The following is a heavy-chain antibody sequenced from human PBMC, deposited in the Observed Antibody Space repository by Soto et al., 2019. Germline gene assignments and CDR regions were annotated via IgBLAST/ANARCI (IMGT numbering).Heavy chain of an antibody. CDR3: ARDRNSTVRGSGFDP. Sequence: GGSLRLSCAASGFTFSSYSMNWVRQAPGKGLEWVSYISSSSSTIYYADSVKGRFTISRDNAKNSLYLQMNSLRAEDTAVYYCARDRNSTVRGSGFDPWGQGTLVTVSS. D-gene: IGHD3-10*01. CDR2: ISSSSSTI. V-gene: IGHV3-48*01. CDR1: GFTFSSYS. J-gene: IGHJ5*02.